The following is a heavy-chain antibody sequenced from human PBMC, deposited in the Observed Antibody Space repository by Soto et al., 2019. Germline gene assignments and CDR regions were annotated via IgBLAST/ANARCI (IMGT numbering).Heavy chain of an antibody. D-gene: IGHD2-2*01. Sequence: GGSLRLSCAASGFTFSSYAMSWVRQAPGKGLEWVSAISSSGSYIYYADSVKGRFTISRDNAKNSLYLQMNSLRAEDTAVYYCARARPGYCSSTSCYDVFYYYYMDVWGKGTTVTVSS. CDR3: ARARPGYCSSTSCYDVFYYYYMDV. CDR2: ISSSGSYI. J-gene: IGHJ6*03. V-gene: IGHV3-21*01. CDR1: GFTFSSYA.